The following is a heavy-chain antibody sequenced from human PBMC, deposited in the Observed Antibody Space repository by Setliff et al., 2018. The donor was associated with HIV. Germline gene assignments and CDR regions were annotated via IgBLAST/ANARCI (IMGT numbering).Heavy chain of an antibody. Sequence: GGSLRLSCAASGFTFTNYYMSWVRQAPGKGLELLSYISVSGTDIKYADSVKGRFTISRDNAKNSLYLQMNSLRAEDTGVYYCARDNLYYNLYDGSPVYGMDVWGQGTTVTVSS. J-gene: IGHJ6*02. CDR3: ARDNLYYNLYDGSPVYGMDV. D-gene: IGHD3-3*01. CDR1: GFTFTNYY. V-gene: IGHV3-11*04. CDR2: ISVSGTDI.